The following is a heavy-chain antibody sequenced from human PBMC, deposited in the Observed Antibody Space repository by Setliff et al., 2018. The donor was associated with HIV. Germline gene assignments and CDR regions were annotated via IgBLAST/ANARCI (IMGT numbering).Heavy chain of an antibody. V-gene: IGHV1-24*01. J-gene: IGHJ4*02. CDR1: GSSLIELS. D-gene: IGHD1-26*01. CDR3: ATVGPTGAYFHD. Sequence: ASVKVSCKVSGSSLIELSIHWVRQTPGKGLQWMGGFDPEDGPDDGQTIYARKFQGRVTMTEDTSTDTAYMVLARLTSEDTAVYFCATVGPTGAYFHDWGQGTLVTVSS. CDR2: FDPEDGPDDGQT.